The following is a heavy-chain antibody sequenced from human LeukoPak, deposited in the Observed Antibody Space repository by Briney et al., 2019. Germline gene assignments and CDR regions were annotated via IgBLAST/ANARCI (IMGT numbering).Heavy chain of an antibody. J-gene: IGHJ4*02. V-gene: IGHV4-34*01. D-gene: IGHD3-22*01. CDR3: ARGRRYYYDSSGYKTLDY. CDR2: INHSGST. CDR1: GGSFSGYY. Sequence: SETLSLTCAVYGGSFSGYYWSWIRQPPGKGLEWIGEINHSGSTNYNPSLKSRVTISVDTSKNQLSLKLSSVTAADTAVYYCARGRRYYYDSSGYKTLDYWGQGTLVTVSS.